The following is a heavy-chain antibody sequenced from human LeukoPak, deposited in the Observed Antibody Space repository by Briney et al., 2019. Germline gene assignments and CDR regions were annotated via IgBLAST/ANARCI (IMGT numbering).Heavy chain of an antibody. Sequence: ASVKVSCKASGYTFNNHYMYWVRQAPGQGLEWMGVINPSGGSTSYAQKFQGRVTMTRDTSTRTVYMEVNSLKTEDTAVYYCTTDRDSLVWFGAGGHWGQGTLVTVSS. J-gene: IGHJ1*01. CDR1: GYTFNNHY. V-gene: IGHV1-46*02. CDR3: TTDRDSLVWFGAGGH. CDR2: INPSGGST. D-gene: IGHD3-10*01.